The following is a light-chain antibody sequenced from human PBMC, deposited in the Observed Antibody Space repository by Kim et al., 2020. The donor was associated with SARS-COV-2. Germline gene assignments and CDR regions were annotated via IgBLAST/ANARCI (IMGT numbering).Light chain of an antibody. V-gene: IGKV1-5*03. J-gene: IGKJ1*01. CDR1: QSVSTW. Sequence: DIQMTQSPSSLSASVGDRVTLTCRASQSVSTWLAWYQQKPGKAPNLLIYKASSLQSGVPSRFSGSGSGTEFTLTISSLQPDDFATYYCQQYNSYLWTFGQGTKVDIK. CDR2: KAS. CDR3: QQYNSYLWT.